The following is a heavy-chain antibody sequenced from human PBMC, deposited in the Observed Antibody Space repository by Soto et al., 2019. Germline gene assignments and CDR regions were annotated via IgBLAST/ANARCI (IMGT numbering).Heavy chain of an antibody. CDR2: IIPIFGTA. V-gene: IGHV1-69*06. Sequence: QVQLVQSGAEVKKPGSSVKVSCKASGGTFSSYAISWVRQAPGQGLEWMGGIIPIFGTANYAQKFQGRGTITANKSKSTAYVEMGSLRSEYTAVYYCAGGAAREGGGSDRWEDYWGQGTLVTVSS. D-gene: IGHD3-16*01. J-gene: IGHJ4*02. CDR1: GGTFSSYA. CDR3: AGGAAREGGGSDRWEDY.